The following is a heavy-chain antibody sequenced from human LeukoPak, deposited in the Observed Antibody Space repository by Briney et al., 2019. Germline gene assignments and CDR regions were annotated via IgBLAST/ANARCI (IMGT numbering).Heavy chain of an antibody. J-gene: IGHJ5*02. D-gene: IGHD3-10*01. V-gene: IGHV4-34*01. CDR1: GGPFSGYY. Sequence: SETLSLACAVYGGPFSGYYWSWIRQPPGKGLEWIGEINHSGSTNYNPSLKSRVTISVDTSKNQFSLKLSSVTAADTAVYYCASHAFYGSGNWFDPWGQGTLVTVSS. CDR2: INHSGST. CDR3: ASHAFYGSGNWFDP.